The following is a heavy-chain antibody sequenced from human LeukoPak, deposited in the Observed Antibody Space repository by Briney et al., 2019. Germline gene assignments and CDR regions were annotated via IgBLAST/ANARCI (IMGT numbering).Heavy chain of an antibody. CDR2: INSDSGLT. J-gene: IGHJ5*02. CDR1: GYTFTCYY. Sequence: GASVKVSCKASGYTFTCYYMNWVRQAPGHGLEWMGWINSDSGLTKYAQKFQGRVTMTRDTSITTVYMDLTRLTSDDTAVYYCARNFDMKGFDPWGQGTLVTVSS. V-gene: IGHV1-2*02. CDR3: ARNFDMKGFDP. D-gene: IGHD3-9*01.